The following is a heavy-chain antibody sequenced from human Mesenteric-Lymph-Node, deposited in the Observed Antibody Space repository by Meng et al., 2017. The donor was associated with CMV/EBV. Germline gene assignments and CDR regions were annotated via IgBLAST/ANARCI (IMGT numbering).Heavy chain of an antibody. CDR2: INPNSGGT. CDR3: ARGDYGSGRYLNY. J-gene: IGHJ4*02. D-gene: IGHD3-10*01. CDR1: AYTFTGYY. V-gene: IGHV1-2*02. Sequence: CKASAYTFTGYYMHWVRQAPGQGLEWMGWINPNSGGTNYAQKFQGRVTMTRDTSISTVYMELSRLTSDDTAVYYCARGDYGSGRYLNYWGQGTLVTVSS.